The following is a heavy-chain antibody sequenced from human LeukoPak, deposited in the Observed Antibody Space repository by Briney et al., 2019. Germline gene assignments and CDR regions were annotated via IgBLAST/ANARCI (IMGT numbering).Heavy chain of an antibody. J-gene: IGHJ3*02. Sequence: PGGSLRLSCAASGFTFSSYWMSWVRQAPGKGLEWVSAISGSGGSTYYADSVKGRFTISRDNSKNTLYLQMNSLRAEDTAVYYCAKGVMGCSSTSCYAFPDAFDIWGQGTMVTVSS. CDR3: AKGVMGCSSTSCYAFPDAFDI. CDR2: ISGSGGST. CDR1: GFTFSSYW. V-gene: IGHV3-23*01. D-gene: IGHD2-2*01.